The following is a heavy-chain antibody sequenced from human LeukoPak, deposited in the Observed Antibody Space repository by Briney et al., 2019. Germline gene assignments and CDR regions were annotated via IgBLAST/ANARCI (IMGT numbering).Heavy chain of an antibody. D-gene: IGHD2-2*01. CDR1: GYTFTGYY. CDR2: INPNSGGT. Sequence: ASVKVSCKASGYTFTGYYMHWARQAPGQGLEWMGWINPNSGGTNYAQKFQGRVTMTRDTSISTAYMELSRLRSDDTAVYYCARAGYCSSTSCYAGDYWGQGTLVTVSS. V-gene: IGHV1-2*02. CDR3: ARAGYCSSTSCYAGDY. J-gene: IGHJ4*02.